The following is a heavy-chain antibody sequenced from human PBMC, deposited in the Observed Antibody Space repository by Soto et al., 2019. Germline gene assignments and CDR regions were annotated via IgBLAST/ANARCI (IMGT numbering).Heavy chain of an antibody. V-gene: IGHV1-69*08. CDR1: GGTFSSYT. Sequence: QVQLVQSGAEVKKPGSSVKVSCKASGGTFSSYTISWVRQAPGQGLEWMGRIIPILGIANYAQKFQSRVTITADKSTSTAYMELSSLRSEDTAVYYCARDVKDDFWSGYPDAGDWGQGTLVTVSS. CDR2: IIPILGIA. CDR3: ARDVKDDFWSGYPDAGD. D-gene: IGHD3-3*01. J-gene: IGHJ4*02.